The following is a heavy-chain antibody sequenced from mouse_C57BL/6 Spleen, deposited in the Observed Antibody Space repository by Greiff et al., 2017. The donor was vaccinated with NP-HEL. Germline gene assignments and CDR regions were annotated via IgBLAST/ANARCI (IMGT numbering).Heavy chain of an antibody. Sequence: DVKLQESGPGLVKPSQSLSLTCSVTGYSITSGYYWNWIRQFPGNKLEWMGYISYDGSTNYNPSLKNRISITRDTSKNPFFLKLNAVTTEDTATYYYERDRDSSGYWFAYWGQGTLVTVSA. CDR1: GYSITSGYY. CDR2: ISYDGST. D-gene: IGHD3-2*02. CDR3: ERDRDSSGYWFAY. J-gene: IGHJ3*01. V-gene: IGHV3-6*01.